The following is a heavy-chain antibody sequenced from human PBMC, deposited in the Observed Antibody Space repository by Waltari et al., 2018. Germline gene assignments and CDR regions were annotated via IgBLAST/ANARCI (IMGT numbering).Heavy chain of an antibody. J-gene: IGHJ3*02. V-gene: IGHV4-4*02. D-gene: IGHD2-2*02. CDR3: AGSALRGGGAFDI. CDR1: GGSISSSNW. Sequence: QVQLQESGPGLVKPSGTLSLTCAVSGGSISSSNWWSWVRQPPGKGLAWIGEIYHSGSTNYNPSLKSRVTISVNKSKNHFSRKLSFGTAAGTAGYYCAGSALRGGGAFDIWGQGTMVTVSS. CDR2: IYHSGST.